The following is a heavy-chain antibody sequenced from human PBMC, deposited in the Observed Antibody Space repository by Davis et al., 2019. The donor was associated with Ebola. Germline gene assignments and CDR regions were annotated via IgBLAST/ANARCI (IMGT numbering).Heavy chain of an antibody. CDR1: GYSFTSYW. Sequence: GESLKISCKGSGYSFTSYWISWVRQMPGKGLEWMGRIDPSDSYTNYSPSFQGHVTISADKSISTAYLQWSSLKASDTAMYYCVRILAMYANALDIWGQGTMVTVSS. CDR2: IDPSDSYT. CDR3: VRILAMYANALDI. J-gene: IGHJ3*02. V-gene: IGHV5-10-1*01. D-gene: IGHD2-8*01.